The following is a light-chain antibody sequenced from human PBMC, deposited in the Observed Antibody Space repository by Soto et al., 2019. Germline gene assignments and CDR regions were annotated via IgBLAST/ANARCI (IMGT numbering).Light chain of an antibody. V-gene: IGLV1-40*01. J-gene: IGLJ2*01. Sequence: QSVLTQPPSVSGAPGQRVTISCTGSSSNIGAGHDVHWYQHLPGTAPKLLIYGNGNRPSGVPDRFSGSKSGNTASLTISRLQAEDEAEYYCSSFAGSYGLFGGGTQLTVL. CDR2: GNG. CDR3: SSFAGSYGL. CDR1: SSNIGAGHD.